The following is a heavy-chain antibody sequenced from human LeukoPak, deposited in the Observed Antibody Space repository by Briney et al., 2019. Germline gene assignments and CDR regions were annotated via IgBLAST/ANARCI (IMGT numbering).Heavy chain of an antibody. J-gene: IGHJ3*02. V-gene: IGHV3-33*06. CDR1: GFTFSSYG. Sequence: SGGSLRLSCAASGFTFSSYGMHWVRQAPGKGLEWVAVIWYDGSNKYYADSVKGRFTISRDNSKNTLYLQMNSLRAEDTAGYYCAKGRIVGAYDAFDIWGQGTMVTVSS. CDR3: AKGRIVGAYDAFDI. CDR2: IWYDGSNK. D-gene: IGHD1-26*01.